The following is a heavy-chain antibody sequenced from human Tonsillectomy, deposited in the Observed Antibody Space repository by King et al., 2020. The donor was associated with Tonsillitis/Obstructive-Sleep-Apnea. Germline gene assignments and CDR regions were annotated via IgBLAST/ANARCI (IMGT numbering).Heavy chain of an antibody. CDR3: TTAIRLTIFGVVITHYFDY. J-gene: IGHJ4*02. V-gene: IGHV3-15*01. CDR2: IKSKTDGGTT. Sequence: VQLVESGGGLVKPGGSLRLSCAASGFTFSNAWMSWVRQAPGKGLEWVGRIKSKTDGGTTDYAAPVNGRFTISRDDSKNTLYLQMNSLKTEATAVYYCTTAIRLTIFGVVITHYFDYWGQGTLVTVSS. CDR1: GFTFSNAW. D-gene: IGHD3-3*01.